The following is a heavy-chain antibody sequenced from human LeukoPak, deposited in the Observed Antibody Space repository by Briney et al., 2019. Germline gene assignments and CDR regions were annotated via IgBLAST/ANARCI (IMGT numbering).Heavy chain of an antibody. CDR1: GGSFSGYY. J-gene: IGHJ1*01. CDR3: ARRGSSWYASTYFQH. Sequence: PSETLSLTCAVYGGSFSGYYWSWIRQPPGKGLEWIGEINHSGSTNYNPSLKSRVTISVDTSKNQFSLKLSSVTAADTAVYYCARRGSSWYASTYFQHWGQGTLVTVSS. D-gene: IGHD6-13*01. V-gene: IGHV4-34*01. CDR2: INHSGST.